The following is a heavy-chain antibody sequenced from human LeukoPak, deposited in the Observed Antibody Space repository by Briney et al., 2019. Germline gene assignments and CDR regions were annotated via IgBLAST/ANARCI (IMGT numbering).Heavy chain of an antibody. J-gene: IGHJ3*02. V-gene: IGHV3-48*03. Sequence: GGSLRLSCAASGFTFSSYEMNWVRQAPGKGLEWVSYISSSGSTIYYADSVKGRFTISRDNAKNSLYLQMNSLRAEDTAVYYCAKNYYDSGSYWDAFDIWGQGTMVTVSS. CDR3: AKNYYDSGSYWDAFDI. D-gene: IGHD3-10*01. CDR1: GFTFSSYE. CDR2: ISSSGSTI.